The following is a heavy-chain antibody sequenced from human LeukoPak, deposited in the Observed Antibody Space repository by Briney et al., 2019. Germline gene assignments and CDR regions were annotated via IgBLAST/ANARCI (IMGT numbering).Heavy chain of an antibody. CDR3: ARLGPAAPYFDY. CDR1: GFTVSSNY. CDR2: IYSGGST. Sequence: GGSLRLSCAASGFTVSSNYMSWVRQAPGKGLEWVSVIYSGGSTYYADSVKGRFTISRDNSKNTLYLQMNSLRAEDTAVYYCARLGPAAPYFDYWGQGTLVTVSS. D-gene: IGHD2-2*01. J-gene: IGHJ4*02. V-gene: IGHV3-66*01.